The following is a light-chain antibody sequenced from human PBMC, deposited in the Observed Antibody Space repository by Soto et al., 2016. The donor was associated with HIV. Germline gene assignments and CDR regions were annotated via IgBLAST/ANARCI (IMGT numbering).Light chain of an antibody. CDR3: QQYYTYT. CDR1: QSINSW. CDR2: KAS. V-gene: IGKV1-5*03. J-gene: IGKJ1*01. Sequence: DIQMTQSPSTLSASVGDRVTITCRASQSINSWLAWYQQKAGKAPKLLIYKASSLESGVPSRFSGSGSGTEFTLTIISLQPDDFATYYCQQYYTYTFGQGTKVDMK.